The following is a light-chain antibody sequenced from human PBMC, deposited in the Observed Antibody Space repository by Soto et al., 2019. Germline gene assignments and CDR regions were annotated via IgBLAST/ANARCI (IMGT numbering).Light chain of an antibody. Sequence: DVRMTQSASSLSASVGYRFTITCQASQDISNHLNWYQQKPGKPPQLLXYDASNVNTGVPSSFRASGSGTDFTFIISSLQHEDIAKYYCQQYDNLHPITFGQGTRLEIK. J-gene: IGKJ5*01. CDR1: QDISNH. CDR3: QQYDNLHPIT. V-gene: IGKV1-33*01. CDR2: DAS.